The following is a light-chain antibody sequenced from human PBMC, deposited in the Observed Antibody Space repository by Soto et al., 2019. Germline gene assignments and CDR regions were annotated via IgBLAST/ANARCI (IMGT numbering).Light chain of an antibody. V-gene: IGKV3-15*01. J-gene: IGKJ2*01. CDR1: QSVSSN. CDR2: GAS. CDR3: QQYNNWPPRYT. Sequence: IVMTQSPAPLSVSPGERATLSCRASQSVSSNLAWYQQKPGQAPRLLIYGASTRATGIPARFSGSGSGTEFTLTISSLQSEDFAVYYCQQYNNWPPRYTFGQGTKLEIK.